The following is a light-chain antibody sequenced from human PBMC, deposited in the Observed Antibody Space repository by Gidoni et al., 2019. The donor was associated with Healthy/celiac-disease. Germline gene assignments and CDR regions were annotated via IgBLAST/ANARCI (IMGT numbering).Light chain of an antibody. J-gene: IGLJ1*01. V-gene: IGLV3-1*01. CDR1: KLGDKY. Sequence: SYKLTQPPSVSVSQGQTASITCSGDKLGDKYACWYQQKPGQSPVLVIYQDSKRPSGIPERFSGSNSGNTATLTISGTQAMDEADYYCQAWDSSTPYVFGTGPKVTVL. CDR2: QDS. CDR3: QAWDSSTPYV.